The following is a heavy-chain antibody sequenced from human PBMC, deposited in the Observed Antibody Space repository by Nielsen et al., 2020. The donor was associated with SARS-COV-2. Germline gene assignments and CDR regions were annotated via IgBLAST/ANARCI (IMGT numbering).Heavy chain of an antibody. Sequence: GESLKISCAASGFTFSDYYMNWIRQAPGKGLEWVSFISFSGSETDYADSVKGRFTISRDNAKNSLYLQMDSLRAEDKALYHCARGYEGCPFDCWGQGALVAVSS. CDR3: ARGYEGCPFDC. V-gene: IGHV3-11*05. J-gene: IGHJ4*02. CDR2: ISFSGSET. D-gene: IGHD2-2*01. CDR1: GFTFSDYY.